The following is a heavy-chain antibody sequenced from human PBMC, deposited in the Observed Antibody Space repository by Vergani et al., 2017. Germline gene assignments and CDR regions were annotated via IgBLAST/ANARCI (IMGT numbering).Heavy chain of an antibody. Sequence: VQLLESGAEVKKPGSSVKVSCKASGGTFSSYAISWVRQAPGQGLEWMGGIIPIFGTANYAQKFQGRVTITADESTSTAYMELSSLRSEDTAVYYCARDLGIRFEEFGPGYYWGQGTLVTVSS. CDR3: ARDLGIRFEEFGPGYY. D-gene: IGHD3-10*01. J-gene: IGHJ4*02. CDR1: GGTFSSYA. CDR2: IIPIFGTA. V-gene: IGHV1-69*01.